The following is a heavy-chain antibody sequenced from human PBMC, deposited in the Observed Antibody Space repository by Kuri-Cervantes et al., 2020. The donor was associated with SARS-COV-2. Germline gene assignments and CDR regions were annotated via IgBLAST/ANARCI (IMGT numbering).Heavy chain of an antibody. V-gene: IGHV1-18*01. Sequence: ASVQVSCKASGYTFTSYGISWLRQAPGQGLEWMGWISAYNGNTNYAQKLQGRVTMTTDTSKSTAYMELRSLRSDDTAVYYCARSIEMAPGLYTLKGNYYYYYYMDVWGKGTTVTVSS. CDR3: ARSIEMAPGLYTLKGNYYYYYYMDV. J-gene: IGHJ6*03. D-gene: IGHD5-24*01. CDR2: ISAYNGNT. CDR1: GYTFTSYG.